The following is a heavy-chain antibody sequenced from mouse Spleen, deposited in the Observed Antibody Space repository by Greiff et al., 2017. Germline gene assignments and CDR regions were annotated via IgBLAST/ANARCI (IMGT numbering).Heavy chain of an antibody. CDR1: GFSLTSYA. V-gene: IGHV2-9-1*01. CDR3: ARKGRDGNRRYAMDY. Sequence: VQGVESGPGLVAPSQSLSITCTVSGFSLTSYAISWVRQSPGKGLEWLGVIWNGGGTYYNSAFISRLSISKDNSKSPVFLKMNSLQTDDTARYYCARKGRDGNRRYAMDYWGQGTSVTGSS. J-gene: IGHJ4*01. D-gene: IGHD2-3*01. CDR2: IWNGGGT.